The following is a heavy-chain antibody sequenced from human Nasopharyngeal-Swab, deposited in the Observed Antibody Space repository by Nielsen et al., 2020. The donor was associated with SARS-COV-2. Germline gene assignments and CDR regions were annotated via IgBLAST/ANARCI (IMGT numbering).Heavy chain of an antibody. J-gene: IGHJ3*02. Sequence: GGSLRLSCAASGFTFSSYAMHWVRQAPGKGLEWVAVISYDGSNKYYADSVKGRFTISRDNSKNTLYLQMNSLRAEDTAVYYCARPYSGSYFGAFDIWGQGTMVTVSS. V-gene: IGHV3-30-3*01. D-gene: IGHD1-26*01. CDR1: GFTFSSYA. CDR3: ARPYSGSYFGAFDI. CDR2: ISYDGSNK.